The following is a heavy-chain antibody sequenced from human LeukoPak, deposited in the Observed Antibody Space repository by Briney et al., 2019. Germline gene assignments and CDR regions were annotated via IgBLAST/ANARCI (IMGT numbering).Heavy chain of an antibody. V-gene: IGHV4-59*01. CDR3: ARSDSSGWYLGRGGYWDRLDP. J-gene: IGHJ5*02. CDR1: GGSISSYY. Sequence: SETLSLTCTVSGGSISSYYWSWLRQPPGKGLEWIGYIYYSGSTNYNPSLKSRVTISVDTSKNQFSLKLSSVTAADTAVYYCARSDSSGWYLGRGGYWDRLDPWGQGTLVTVSS. CDR2: IYYSGST. D-gene: IGHD6-19*01.